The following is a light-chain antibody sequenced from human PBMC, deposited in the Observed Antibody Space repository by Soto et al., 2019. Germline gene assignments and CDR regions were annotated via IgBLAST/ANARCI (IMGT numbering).Light chain of an antibody. V-gene: IGKV1-9*01. Sequence: DIQLTQSPSFLSASVGDRVTIACRASQGISSSLAWYQQKPGKAPNLLIYAASTLQSGVPSRFSGSGSGTEFTLTISSLEPEDFATFYCQQLNSYPRTFGQGTNLEIK. CDR3: QQLNSYPRT. CDR1: QGISSS. CDR2: AAS. J-gene: IGKJ2*01.